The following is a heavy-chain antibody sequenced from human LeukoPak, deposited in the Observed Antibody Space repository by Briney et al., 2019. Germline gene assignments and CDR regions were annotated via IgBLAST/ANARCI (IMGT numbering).Heavy chain of an antibody. CDR2: IYSGGST. CDR3: ARESAPRAYDFWSGYYR. Sequence: GSLRLSCAASGFTVSSNYMSWVRQAPGKGLEWVSVIYSGGSTYYADSVKGRFTISRDNSKNTLYLQMNSLRAEDTAVYYCARESAPRAYDFWSGYYRWGQGTLVTVSS. D-gene: IGHD3-3*01. J-gene: IGHJ1*01. V-gene: IGHV3-66*02. CDR1: GFTVSSNY.